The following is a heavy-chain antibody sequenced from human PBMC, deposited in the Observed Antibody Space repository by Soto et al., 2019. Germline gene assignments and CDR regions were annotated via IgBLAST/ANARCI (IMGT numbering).Heavy chain of an antibody. CDR1: GGSIYRSGYY. Sequence: SETLSLTCTVSGGSIYRSGYYWGWIRQPPGRGLEWIGNIDYNGVTYSNPSLKSRVTISRDTSKDQFSLKLTSVTAADTALYYCGKVLVGATGHTDSDSWGPGTLVTVSS. J-gene: IGHJ4*02. CDR3: GKVLVGATGHTDSDS. D-gene: IGHD2-15*01. CDR2: IDYNGVT. V-gene: IGHV4-39*01.